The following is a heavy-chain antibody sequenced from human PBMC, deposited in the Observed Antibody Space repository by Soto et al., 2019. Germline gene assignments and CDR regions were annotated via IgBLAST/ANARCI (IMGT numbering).Heavy chain of an antibody. J-gene: IGHJ4*02. CDR1: GFTFSSYG. CDR2: IWYDGSNK. V-gene: IGHV3-33*01. CDR3: ARDYDSSGLDY. Sequence: GGSLRLSCAASGFTFSSYGMHWVRQAPGKGLEWVAVIWYDGSNKYYADSVKGRFTISRDNSKNTLYLQMNSLRAEDTAVYYCARDYDSSGLDYWGQGTLGTVSS. D-gene: IGHD3-22*01.